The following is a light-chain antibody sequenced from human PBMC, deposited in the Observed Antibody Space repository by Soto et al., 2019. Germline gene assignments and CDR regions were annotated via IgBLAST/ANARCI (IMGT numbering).Light chain of an antibody. CDR1: QSVSRH. CDR2: TAP. V-gene: IGKV1-5*03. CDR3: RQYDSGAS. J-gene: IGKJ2*01. Sequence: DIQMTQSPSTLSASVRDRVTITCRASQSVSRHLAWYQQKLGKAPKLIIYTAPSLNSGVPSTFSGRGSGTDLTLTISSLQPDEFATYYCRQYDSGASFGQGTKLEIQ.